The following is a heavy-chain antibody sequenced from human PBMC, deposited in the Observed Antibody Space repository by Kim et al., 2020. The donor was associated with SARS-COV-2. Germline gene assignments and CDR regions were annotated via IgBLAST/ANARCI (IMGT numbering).Heavy chain of an antibody. CDR2: ISSSSSYI. Sequence: GGSLRLSCAASGFTFSSYSMNWVRQAPGKGLEWVSSISSSSSYIYYADSVKGRFTISRDNAKNSLYLQMNSLRAEDTAVYYCARDYRHYYDSSGYNDYWGQGTLVTVSS. D-gene: IGHD3-22*01. CDR1: GFTFSSYS. J-gene: IGHJ4*02. V-gene: IGHV3-21*01. CDR3: ARDYRHYYDSSGYNDY.